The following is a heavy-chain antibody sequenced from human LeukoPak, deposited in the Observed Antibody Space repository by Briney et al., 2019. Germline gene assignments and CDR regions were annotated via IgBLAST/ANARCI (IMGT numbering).Heavy chain of an antibody. CDR3: AREYSSSSWTNYYYYMDV. V-gene: IGHV1-18*01. D-gene: IGHD6-6*01. CDR2: ISAYNGNT. J-gene: IGHJ6*03. CDR1: GYTFTSYD. Sequence: GASVKVSCKASGYTFTSYDINWVRQATGQGLEWMGWISAYNGNTNYAQKLQGRVTMTTDTSTSTAYMELRSLRSDDTAVYYCAREYSSSSWTNYYYYMDVWGKGTTVTVSS.